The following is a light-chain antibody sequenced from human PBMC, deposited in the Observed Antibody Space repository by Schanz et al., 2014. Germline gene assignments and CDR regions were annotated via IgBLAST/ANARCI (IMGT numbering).Light chain of an antibody. V-gene: IGLV2-14*03. CDR2: DVS. J-gene: IGLJ3*02. CDR3: AAWDDSLNGPV. Sequence: QSALTQPASVSGSPGQSITISCTGTGSDVGGYNYVSWYQHHPGKAPKLMIYDVSNRPSGVPDRFSGSKSGTSASLAISGLQSEDEADYYCAAWDDSLNGPVFGGGTKLTVL. CDR1: GSDVGGYNY.